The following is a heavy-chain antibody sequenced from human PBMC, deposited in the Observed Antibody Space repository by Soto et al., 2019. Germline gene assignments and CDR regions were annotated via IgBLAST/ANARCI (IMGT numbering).Heavy chain of an antibody. CDR2: INSDGSST. CDR3: ASPAMIVGFPAGPYGMDV. V-gene: IGHV3-74*01. D-gene: IGHD3-22*01. J-gene: IGHJ6*02. CDR1: GFTFSSYW. Sequence: GGSLRLSCAASGFTFSSYWMHWVRQAPGKGLVWVSRINSDGSSTSYADSVKGRFTISRDNAKNTLYLQMNSLRAEDTAVYYCASPAMIVGFPAGPYGMDVWGQGTTVTVSS.